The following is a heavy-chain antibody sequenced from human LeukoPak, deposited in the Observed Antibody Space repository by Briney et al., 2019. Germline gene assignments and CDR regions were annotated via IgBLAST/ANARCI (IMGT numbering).Heavy chain of an antibody. CDR3: ARGGGYNWFDP. J-gene: IGHJ5*02. V-gene: IGHV4-38-2*01. CDR2: IYHSGST. Sequence: PSXTXXLTCAVXGYSISSGYYWGWIRPPPGKGLEWIGSIYHSGSTYYNPSLKSRVTISVDTSKNQFSLKLTSVTAADTAVYYCARGGGYNWFDPWGQGTLVTVSS. CDR1: GYSISSGYY.